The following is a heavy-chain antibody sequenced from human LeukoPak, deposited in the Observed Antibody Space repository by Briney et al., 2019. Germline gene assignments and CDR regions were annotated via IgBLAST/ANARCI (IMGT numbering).Heavy chain of an antibody. CDR1: GFTFSDYW. J-gene: IGHJ4*02. CDR2: INTDDSSI. CDR3: ARARSPGILDF. V-gene: IGHV3-74*03. Sequence: PGGSLRLSCAASGFTFSDYWMHWVRQAPGKGLVWVSRINTDDSSITYADSVKGRFTISRDSAKNTLYLQMNSLRAEDTAVYFCARARSPGILDFWSQGTLVTVSS.